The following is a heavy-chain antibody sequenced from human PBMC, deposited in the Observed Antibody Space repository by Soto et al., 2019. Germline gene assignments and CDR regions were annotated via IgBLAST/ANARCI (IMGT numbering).Heavy chain of an antibody. CDR2: ITADGGT. V-gene: IGHV3-23*01. J-gene: IGHJ3*02. CDR1: EFTVSGHA. CDR3: APHVSCSGGSCQYDAFAI. Sequence: EVQVLESGGGLVQPGGSLRLSCEGSEFTVSGHAMTWIRQAPGKGPEWVSTITADGGTYYADSVTGRFAMSRDTSENTPYLQMNSLGAADTAAYYCAPHVSCSGGSCQYDAFAIRGQGTMVTVSS. D-gene: IGHD2-15*01.